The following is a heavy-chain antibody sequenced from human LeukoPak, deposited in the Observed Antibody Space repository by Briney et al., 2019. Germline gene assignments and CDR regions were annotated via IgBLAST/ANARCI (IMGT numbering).Heavy chain of an antibody. J-gene: IGHJ6*02. CDR2: ISAYNGNT. D-gene: IGHD2-2*01. CDR1: GYTFTSYG. CDR3: ARAPCSTSCDHHHYYYGMDV. V-gene: IGHV1-18*01. Sequence: ASVKVSCKASGYTFTSYGISWVRQAPGQGLEWMGWISAYNGNTNYAQKLQGRVTMTTDTSTSTAYMELRSLRSDDTAVYYCARAPCSTSCDHHHYYYGMDVWGQGTTVTVSS.